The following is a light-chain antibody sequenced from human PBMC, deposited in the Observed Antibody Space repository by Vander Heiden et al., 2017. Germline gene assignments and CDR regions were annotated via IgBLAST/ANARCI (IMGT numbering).Light chain of an antibody. J-gene: IGKJ2*01. CDR2: GAT. V-gene: IGKV3-20*01. CDR1: QSASSSY. CDR3: QQYDGSLYT. Sequence: EIVLTQSPGTLSLSPGERATLSCRASQSASSSYLAWYQQKPGQAPRLLIYGATSRATGIPDRFSGSGSGTDFTLTISRLEPEDFAVYYCQQYDGSLYTFGQGTKLEIK.